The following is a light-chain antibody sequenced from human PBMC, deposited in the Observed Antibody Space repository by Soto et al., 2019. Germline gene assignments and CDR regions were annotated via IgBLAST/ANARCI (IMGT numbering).Light chain of an antibody. V-gene: IGKV3-20*01. J-gene: IGKJ5*01. CDR1: QSVSSSS. Sequence: EIVLTQSPGTLSLSPGERATLSCRASQSVSSSSLAWYWQRPGQAPSLLIYGASRRATGIPDRFSGSGSGTDFTLIISRLEPEDVAVYYCQQYGRSPPITFGQGTRLDIK. CDR3: QQYGRSPPIT. CDR2: GAS.